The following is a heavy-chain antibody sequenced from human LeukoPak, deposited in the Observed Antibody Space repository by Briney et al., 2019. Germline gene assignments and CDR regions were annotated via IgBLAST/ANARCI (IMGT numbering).Heavy chain of an antibody. CDR2: ISYDGTNK. J-gene: IGHJ6*02. CDR1: GLTFSSYA. Sequence: GGSLRLSCAASGLTFSSYAMHWVRQAPGKGLEWVSVISYDGTNKYYADSVKGRFTISRDNSKNTLYLQMNSLRAEDAAVYYCAREVNADYNYGMDVWGQGTTVTVSS. CDR3: AREVNADYNYGMDV. D-gene: IGHD4/OR15-4a*01. V-gene: IGHV3-30-3*01.